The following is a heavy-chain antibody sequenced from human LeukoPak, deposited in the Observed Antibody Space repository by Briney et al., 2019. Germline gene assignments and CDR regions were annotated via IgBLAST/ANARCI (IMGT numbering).Heavy chain of an antibody. CDR3: ARARTTVTTDPSWFDP. CDR2: INAGNGNT. J-gene: IGHJ5*02. V-gene: IGHV1-3*01. Sequence: ASVKVSCKASGYTFTSYAMHWVRQAPGQRLEWMGWINAGNGNTKYSQEFQGRVTITRDTSISTAYMELSRLRSDDTAVYYCARARTTVTTDPSWFDPWGQGTLVTVSS. CDR1: GYTFTSYA. D-gene: IGHD4-17*01.